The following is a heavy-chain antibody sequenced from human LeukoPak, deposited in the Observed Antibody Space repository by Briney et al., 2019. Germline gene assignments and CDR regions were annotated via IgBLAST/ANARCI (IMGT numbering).Heavy chain of an antibody. Sequence: PVGSPCPSCAASGFTFSGYWMSWVRQAPGKGLEWVAIIKPDGSEKYYVASVMGRFTISRDNARNSLSLEVNSLRAEDTAVYYCARDTSTIVVARFDHWGEGTLVTVSS. CDR2: IKPDGSEK. CDR1: GFTFSGYW. CDR3: ARDTSTIVVARFDH. V-gene: IGHV3-7*01. J-gene: IGHJ5*02. D-gene: IGHD1-26*01.